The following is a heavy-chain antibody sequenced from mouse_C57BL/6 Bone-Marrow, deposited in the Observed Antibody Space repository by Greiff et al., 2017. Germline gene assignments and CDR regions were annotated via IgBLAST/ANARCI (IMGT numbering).Heavy chain of an antibody. Sequence: VQLQQSGAELVRPGASVKLSCTASGFNIKDDYMHWVKQRPEPGLEWIGWIDPENGDTEYASKFQGKATITADTSSNTAYLQLSSLTSEDTAVYYCTTDSSGYWFAYWGQGTLVTVSA. CDR1: GFNIKDDY. CDR2: IDPENGDT. J-gene: IGHJ3*01. D-gene: IGHD3-2*02. V-gene: IGHV14-4*01. CDR3: TTDSSGYWFAY.